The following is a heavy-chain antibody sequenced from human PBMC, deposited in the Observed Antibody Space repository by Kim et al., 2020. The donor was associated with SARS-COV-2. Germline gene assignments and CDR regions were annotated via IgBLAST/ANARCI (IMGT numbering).Heavy chain of an antibody. CDR1: GGSISSSSYY. CDR2: IYYSGST. CDR3: ARLRCSGGSCYSDFDY. J-gene: IGHJ4*01. Sequence: SETLSLTCTVSGGSISSSSYYWGWIRQPPGKGLEWIGSIYYSGSTYYNPSLKSRVTISVDTSKNQFSLKLSSVTAADTAVYYCARLRCSGGSCYSDFDY. V-gene: IGHV4-39*01. D-gene: IGHD2-15*01.